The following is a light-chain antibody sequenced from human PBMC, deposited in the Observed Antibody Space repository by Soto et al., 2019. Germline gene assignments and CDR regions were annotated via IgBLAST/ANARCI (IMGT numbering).Light chain of an antibody. CDR1: QDIGNY. Sequence: DIQMTQSPSSLSASVGDRVTIACQANQDIGNYLNWYQQKPGKAPRLLIYDASNLEIWVPSRFSGSGSGTDFTFAISNLQPEDSATYYCQQYDTLPPYTFGQGTKVELK. V-gene: IGKV1-33*01. J-gene: IGKJ2*01. CDR3: QQYDTLPPYT. CDR2: DAS.